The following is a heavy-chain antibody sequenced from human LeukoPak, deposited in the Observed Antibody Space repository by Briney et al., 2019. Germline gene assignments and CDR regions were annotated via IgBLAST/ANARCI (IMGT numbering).Heavy chain of an antibody. Sequence: SETLSLTCTVSGYSISSGYYWGWTRQPPGRGLEWIGSIHDSGTTYYNPSLKSRVTISVDTSKNQFSLKLNSVTAADTAVYYCARVDSSGYFGMGPFDYWGQGTLVTVSS. V-gene: IGHV4-38-2*02. CDR2: IHDSGTT. CDR1: GYSISSGYY. D-gene: IGHD3-22*01. CDR3: ARVDSSGYFGMGPFDY. J-gene: IGHJ4*02.